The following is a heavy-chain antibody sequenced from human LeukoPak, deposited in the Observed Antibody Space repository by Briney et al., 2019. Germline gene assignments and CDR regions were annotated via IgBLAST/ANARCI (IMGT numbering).Heavy chain of an antibody. CDR2: INTNSGGT. Sequence: ASVKVSCKASGYTFSGNYLHWVRQAPGQGLEWMGWINTNSGGTKYAQKFQGTVTMTRDTSISTAYMELSRLASDDTAVYYCARGKGSSWFDCWGQGTLVTVSS. J-gene: IGHJ4*02. V-gene: IGHV1-2*02. D-gene: IGHD6-13*01. CDR3: ARGKGSSWFDC. CDR1: GYTFSGNY.